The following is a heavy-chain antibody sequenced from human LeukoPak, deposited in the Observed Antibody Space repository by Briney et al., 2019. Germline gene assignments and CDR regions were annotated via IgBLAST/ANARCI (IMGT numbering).Heavy chain of an antibody. V-gene: IGHV1-18*04. CDR2: IYTKSGDT. D-gene: IGHD2-8*02. CDR3: ARESGHCSGDNCFYFFDL. Sequence: ASVKVSCKASGYTLTYNNISWVRQAAGQGLEWRGWIYTKSGDTNYARTLQGRVTLTTDTSANTAYMELRSLRSDDTAVYYCARESGHCSGDNCFYFFDLWGQGFLVSVSS. J-gene: IGHJ4*02. CDR1: GYTLTYNN.